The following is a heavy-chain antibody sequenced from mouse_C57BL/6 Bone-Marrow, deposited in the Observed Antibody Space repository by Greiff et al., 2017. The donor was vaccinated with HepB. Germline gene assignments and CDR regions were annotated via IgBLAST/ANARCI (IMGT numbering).Heavy chain of an antibody. J-gene: IGHJ2*01. D-gene: IGHD4-1*01. CDR3: ARPGAGGNY. CDR2: ISSGGSYT. CDR1: GFTFSSYG. V-gene: IGHV5-6*01. Sequence: EVMLVESGGDLVKPGGSLKLSCAASGFTFSSYGMSWVRQTPDKRLEWVATISSGGSYTYYPDSVKGRFTISRDNAKNTLYLQMSSLKSEDTAMYYCARPGAGGNYWGQGTTLTVSS.